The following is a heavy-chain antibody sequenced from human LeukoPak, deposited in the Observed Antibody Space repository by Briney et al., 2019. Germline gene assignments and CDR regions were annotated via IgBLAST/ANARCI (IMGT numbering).Heavy chain of an antibody. D-gene: IGHD2-8*01. V-gene: IGHV1-2*02. CDR3: ARVLMMSSSHRNFDH. CDR2: INSNTGGT. CDR1: GYTFTDYY. Sequence: ASVKVSCKPSGYTFTDYYIHWVRQAPGQGLEWMGWINSNTGGTNYAQKFQGRVTMPRDTSIKTAYMELSSLTSDDTAVYLCARVLMMSSSHRNFDHWGQGTLVTVSS. J-gene: IGHJ4*02.